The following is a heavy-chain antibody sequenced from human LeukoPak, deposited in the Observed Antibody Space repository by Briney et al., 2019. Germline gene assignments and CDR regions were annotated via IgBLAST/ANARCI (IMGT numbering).Heavy chain of an antibody. J-gene: IGHJ6*03. CDR3: ARVTAAADYCYYYMDV. CDR1: GYTFTGYY. D-gene: IGHD6-13*01. CDR2: INPNSGDT. V-gene: IGHV1-2*02. Sequence: GASVKVSCKASGYTFTGYYMHWVRQAPGQGLEWMGWINPNSGDTNYAQKFQGRVTMTRDTSISTAYMELSRLRSDDTAVYYCARVTAAADYCYYYMDVWGKGTTVTISS.